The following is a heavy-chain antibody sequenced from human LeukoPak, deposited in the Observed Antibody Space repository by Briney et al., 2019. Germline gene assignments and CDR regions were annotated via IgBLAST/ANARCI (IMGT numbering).Heavy chain of an antibody. CDR1: GFTFSSYA. CDR3: AKDGSYSGSPYYFDY. V-gene: IGHV3-23*01. Sequence: PGGSLRLSCAASGFTFSSYAMSWVRQVPGKGLGWVSAISGSGGSTYYADSVKGRFTICRDNSKNTLYLQMNSLRAEDTAVYYCAKDGSYSGSPYYFDYWGQGTLVTVSS. J-gene: IGHJ4*02. D-gene: IGHD1-26*01. CDR2: ISGSGGST.